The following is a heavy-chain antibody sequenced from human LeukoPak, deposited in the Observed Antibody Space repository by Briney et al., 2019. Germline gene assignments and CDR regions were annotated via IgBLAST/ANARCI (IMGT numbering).Heavy chain of an antibody. CDR1: GFTFSSYA. CDR3: AKGKTNYYDSSGYPFDY. V-gene: IGHV3-23*01. Sequence: PGGSLRLSCAASGFTFSSYAMSWVRQAPGKGLEWVSAISGSGGSAYYADSVKGRFTISRDNSKNTLYLQMNGLRAEDTAVYYCAKGKTNYYDSSGYPFDYWGQGTLVTVSS. D-gene: IGHD3-22*01. J-gene: IGHJ4*02. CDR2: ISGSGGSA.